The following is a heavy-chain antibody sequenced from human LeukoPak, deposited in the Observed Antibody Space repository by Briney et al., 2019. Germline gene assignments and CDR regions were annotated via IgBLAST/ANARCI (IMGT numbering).Heavy chain of an antibody. CDR1: GFTFSSYE. V-gene: IGHV3-48*03. D-gene: IGHD3-16*01. J-gene: IGHJ4*02. CDR3: ARARSDVWGSYYVH. CDR2: ISSSGSTI. Sequence: PGGSLRLSCAASGFTFSSYEMNWVRQAPGKGLEWVSYISSSGSTIYYADSVKGRFTISRDNAKNSLYLQMNSLRAEDTAVYYCARARSDVWGSYYVHWGQGTLVTVSS.